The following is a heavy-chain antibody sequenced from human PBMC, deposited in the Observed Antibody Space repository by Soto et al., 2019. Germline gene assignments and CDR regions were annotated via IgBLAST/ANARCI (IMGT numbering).Heavy chain of an antibody. V-gene: IGHV4-31*03. CDR1: GGSVSSVGYY. Sequence: SETLSLTCTVAGGSVSSVGYYWSWIRQHPGKGLEWIGYITYSGNTYYNPSLESRVTTSADTSKHQFSLKLSSVTAAVTAVYFCVGGGSCTIGVCSVFDYWGQGTLVTAPQ. CDR3: VGGGSCTIGVCSVFDY. J-gene: IGHJ4*02. CDR2: ITYSGNT. D-gene: IGHD2-8*01.